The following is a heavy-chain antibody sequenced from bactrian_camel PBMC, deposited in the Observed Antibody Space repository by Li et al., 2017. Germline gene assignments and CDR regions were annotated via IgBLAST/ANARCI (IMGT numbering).Heavy chain of an antibody. D-gene: IGHD1*01. Sequence: HVQLVESGGGSVQAGGFLRLSCVNCGYSYTRACMGWFRQAPGKERDGVARIHVLGTMWYADSVKGRFTITKDSAKNALYLQMNSLKPEDTAMYYCATYGCVSGSWSSWGQGTQVTVS. V-gene: IGHV3S55*01. CDR1: GYSYTRAC. J-gene: IGHJ6*01. CDR3: ATYGCVSGSWSS. CDR2: IHVLGTM.